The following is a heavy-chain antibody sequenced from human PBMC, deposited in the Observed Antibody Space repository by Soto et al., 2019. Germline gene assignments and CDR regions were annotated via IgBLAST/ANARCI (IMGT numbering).Heavy chain of an antibody. Sequence: PSETLSLTCTVSGGSISSYYWSWIRQPPGKGLEWIGYIYYSGSTNYNPSLKSRVTISVDTSKNQFSLKLSSVTAADTAVYYCAREGSYYDFWSGHSRDAFDIWGQGTMVTVSS. V-gene: IGHV4-59*01. D-gene: IGHD3-3*01. CDR3: AREGSYYDFWSGHSRDAFDI. CDR1: GGSISSYY. CDR2: IYYSGST. J-gene: IGHJ3*02.